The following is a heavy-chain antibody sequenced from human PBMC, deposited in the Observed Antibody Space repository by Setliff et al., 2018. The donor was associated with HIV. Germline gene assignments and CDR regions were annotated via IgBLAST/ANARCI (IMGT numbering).Heavy chain of an antibody. D-gene: IGHD6-13*01. V-gene: IGHV1-69*05. CDR1: GGTFGIYG. J-gene: IGHJ6*02. CDR2: TIPTFGTA. CDR3: ARVGHSSSYHYYGMDV. Sequence: SVKVSCKASGGTFGIYGISWVRQAPGQGLEWMGGTIPTFGTANYAQKFQGRVTITTDESRSTAYMELSSLSSEDTAAFYCARVGHSSSYHYYGMDVWGQGTTVTVSS.